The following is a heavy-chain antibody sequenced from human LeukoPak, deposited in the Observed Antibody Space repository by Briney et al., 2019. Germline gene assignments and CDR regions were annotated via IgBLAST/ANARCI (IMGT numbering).Heavy chain of an antibody. Sequence: PGGSLRLSCVASGFSLRSYWMSWVRQAPGKGLEWVANIKQDGSEKFYVDSAKGRFTISRDNAENSLYLQMNSLRVEDTAVYYCARIYCSSTNCDRWNAFDIWGQGTMVTGSS. CDR2: IKQDGSEK. CDR1: GFSLRSYW. J-gene: IGHJ3*02. D-gene: IGHD2-2*01. CDR3: ARIYCSSTNCDRWNAFDI. V-gene: IGHV3-7*01.